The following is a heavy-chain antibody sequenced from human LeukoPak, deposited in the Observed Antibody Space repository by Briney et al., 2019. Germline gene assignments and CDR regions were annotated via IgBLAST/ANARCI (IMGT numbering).Heavy chain of an antibody. Sequence: GESLKISCKGSGYKFSNYWIAWVRQMPGKGLEWMGIIYPGDSETRYSPSFQGQVTISADKSISTAYLQWSSLKASDTAMFYCARRYYYDSSGYYLAHDAFDIWGQGTMVTVSS. J-gene: IGHJ3*02. CDR3: ARRYYYDSSGYYLAHDAFDI. D-gene: IGHD3-22*01. V-gene: IGHV5-51*01. CDR2: IYPGDSET. CDR1: GYKFSNYW.